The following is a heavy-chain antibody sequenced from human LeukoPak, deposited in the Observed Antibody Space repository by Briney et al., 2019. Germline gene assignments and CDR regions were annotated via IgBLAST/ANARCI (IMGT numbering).Heavy chain of an antibody. CDR2: ISSSSSYI. J-gene: IGHJ4*02. CDR1: GFTFSSYS. V-gene: IGHV3-21*04. D-gene: IGHD3-22*01. Sequence: GGSLRLSCAASGFTFSSYSMNWVRQAPGKGLEWVSSISSSSSYIYYADSVKGRFTISRDNAKHSLYLQMNSLRAEDTAVYHCAKGSYYYDSADYFDYWGQGTLVTVSS. CDR3: AKGSYYYDSADYFDY.